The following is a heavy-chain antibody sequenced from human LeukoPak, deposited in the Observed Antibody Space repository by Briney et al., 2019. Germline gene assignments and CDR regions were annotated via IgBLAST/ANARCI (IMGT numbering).Heavy chain of an antibody. J-gene: IGHJ4*02. CDR2: IYYSGST. CDR3: ARVWSWWPSFDY. D-gene: IGHD2-21*01. V-gene: IGHV4-30-4*08. CDR1: GGSISSGDYY. Sequence: PSQTLSLTCTVSGGSISSGDYYWSWIRQPPGKGLEWIGYIYYSGSTYYNPSLKSRVTISVDTSKNQFSLKLSSVTAADTAVYYCARVWSWWPSFDYRGQGTLVTVSS.